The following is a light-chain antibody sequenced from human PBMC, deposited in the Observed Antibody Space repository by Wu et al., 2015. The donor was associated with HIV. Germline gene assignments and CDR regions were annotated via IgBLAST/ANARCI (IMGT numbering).Light chain of an antibody. V-gene: IGKV3-20*01. Sequence: EIVLTQSPGTLSLSPGERATLSCRASQTVNSRYLAWYQQKPGQAPRLLIYGPSSRATGVPDRFSGSGSGTDFTLTISRLEPEDFAVYYCQHFGRLFGPGTQCGYQT. J-gene: IGKJ3*01. CDR3: QHFGRL. CDR1: QTVNSRY. CDR2: GPS.